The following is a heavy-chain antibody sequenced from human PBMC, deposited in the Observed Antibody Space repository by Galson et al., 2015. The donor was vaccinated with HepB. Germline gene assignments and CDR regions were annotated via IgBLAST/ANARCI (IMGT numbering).Heavy chain of an antibody. Sequence: SLRLSCAASGFTFGDYAMSWVRQAPGKGLEWVAVISYDGSNKYYADSVKGRFTISRDNSKNTLYLQMNSLRAEDTAVYYCAGVTQIPWGQGTLVTVSS. J-gene: IGHJ5*02. CDR1: GFTFGDYA. D-gene: IGHD2-8*01. CDR2: ISYDGSNK. V-gene: IGHV3-30*04. CDR3: AGVTQIP.